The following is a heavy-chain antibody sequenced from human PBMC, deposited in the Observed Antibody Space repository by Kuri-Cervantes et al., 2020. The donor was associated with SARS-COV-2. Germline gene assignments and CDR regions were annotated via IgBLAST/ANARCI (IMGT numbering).Heavy chain of an antibody. CDR2: VYHYGST. D-gene: IGHD3-3*01. J-gene: IGHJ5*02. Sequence: SETLSLTCAVSGYSISRAYYWDWIRQPPGKGLEWIGSVYHYGSTYYNLSLKSRVTISVDTSKNQFSLKLSSVTAADTAVYYCARRVDWFDPWGQGDLVTVSS. CDR3: ARRVDWFDP. CDR1: GYSISRAYY. V-gene: IGHV4-38-2*01.